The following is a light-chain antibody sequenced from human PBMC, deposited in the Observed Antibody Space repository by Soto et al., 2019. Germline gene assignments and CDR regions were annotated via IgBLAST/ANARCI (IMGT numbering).Light chain of an antibody. Sequence: DIQMTQSPSTLSASVGDSVTITCRASQNVNNWVAWYQQKPGKAPRFLIYDASSLESGVPSRFSGSGSGTDFTLTICSLQPDDLATYYCQRYNRYSRTFGQGTKVDIK. J-gene: IGKJ1*01. CDR1: QNVNNW. CDR2: DAS. V-gene: IGKV1-5*01. CDR3: QRYNRYSRT.